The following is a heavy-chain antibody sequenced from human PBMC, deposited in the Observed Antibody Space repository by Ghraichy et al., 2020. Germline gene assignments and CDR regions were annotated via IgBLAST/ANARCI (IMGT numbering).Heavy chain of an antibody. CDR1: GFTFSNYW. J-gene: IGHJ5*02. CDR2: INNDGSDT. CDR3: ARDKPHNWFDP. V-gene: IGHV3-74*01. Sequence: LSLTCAASGFTFSNYWMHWVRQAPGKGLVWVSRINNDGSDTIYADSVKGRFTISRDNAKNMVYLQMNSLRAEDTALYYCARDKPHNWFDPWGQGTLVIVSS.